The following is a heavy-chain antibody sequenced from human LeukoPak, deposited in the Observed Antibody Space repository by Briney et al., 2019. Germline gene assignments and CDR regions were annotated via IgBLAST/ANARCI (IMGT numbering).Heavy chain of an antibody. D-gene: IGHD3-10*01. CDR1: GGSISSYY. Sequence: TSETLSLTCTVSGGSISSYYWSWIRQPPGKGLEWIGYIYYSGSTNYNPSLKSRVTISVDTSKNQFSLKLSSVTAADTAVYYCARESLWFGEFFVYDWFDPWGQGTLVTVSS. J-gene: IGHJ5*02. CDR2: IYYSGST. CDR3: ARESLWFGEFFVYDWFDP. V-gene: IGHV4-59*01.